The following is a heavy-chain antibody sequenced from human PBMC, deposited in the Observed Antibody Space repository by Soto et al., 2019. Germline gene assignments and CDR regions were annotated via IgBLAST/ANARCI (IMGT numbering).Heavy chain of an antibody. J-gene: IGHJ4*02. Sequence: QVQLVQSGAEVKKPGSSVKVSCKASGGTFSSYAISWVRQAPGQGLEWMGGIIPIFGTANYAQKFQGRVTITADEXXXXXXXELSSLRSEDTAVYYCARDLYYHPVWGQGTLVTVSS. CDR3: ARDLYYHPV. CDR1: GGTFSSYA. V-gene: IGHV1-69*01. CDR2: IIPIFGTA. D-gene: IGHD3-10*01.